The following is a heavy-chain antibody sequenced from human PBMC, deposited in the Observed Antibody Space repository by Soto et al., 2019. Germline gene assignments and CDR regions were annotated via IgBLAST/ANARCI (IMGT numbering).Heavy chain of an antibody. Sequence: EVQLLESGGGLVQPGGSLRLSCAASGFTFSSYAMSWVRQAPGKGLEWVSAISGSGGSTYDADSVKGRFTISRDNSKNTMYMQMNSLRAEDTDVYYCEYSSTPFDYWGQGTLVTVSS. CDR3: EYSSTPFDY. V-gene: IGHV3-23*01. J-gene: IGHJ4*02. CDR2: ISGSGGST. D-gene: IGHD6-13*01. CDR1: GFTFSSYA.